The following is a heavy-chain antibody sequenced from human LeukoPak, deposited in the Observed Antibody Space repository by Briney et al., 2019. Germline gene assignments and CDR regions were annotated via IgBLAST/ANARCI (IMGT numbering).Heavy chain of an antibody. CDR2: INHSGNT. J-gene: IGHJ4*02. V-gene: IGHV4-34*01. D-gene: IGHD3-16*01. Sequence: SEALSLTCAVYGGSFSDSYWSWIRQSPGKGLEWIGEINHSGNTNYNPSLKSRVTLSVDTSKNQFSLKLNTVTAADTAVYYCARAPPPGATAFGVVDNWGQGTLVTVSS. CDR1: GGSFSDSY. CDR3: ARAPPPGATAFGVVDN.